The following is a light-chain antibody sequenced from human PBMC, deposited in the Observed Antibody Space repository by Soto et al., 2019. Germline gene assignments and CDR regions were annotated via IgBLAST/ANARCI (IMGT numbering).Light chain of an antibody. J-gene: IGKJ2*01. V-gene: IGKV1-39*01. CDR3: QQSYITPST. CDR1: QNISFY. Sequence: DIQMTQSPSSLSASIGDRVTITCRASQNISFYLNWYQHKTGQAPKVLIYAASSLQAGVPQRFSGSGSGTDFTLSISSLQPEDFATYHCQQSYITPSTFGQGTKLEIK. CDR2: AAS.